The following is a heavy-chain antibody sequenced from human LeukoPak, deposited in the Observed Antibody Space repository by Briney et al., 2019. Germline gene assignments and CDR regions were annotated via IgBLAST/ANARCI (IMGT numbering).Heavy chain of an antibody. V-gene: IGHV4-61*02. CDR2: IYTSGST. CDR1: GGSMSIGSYY. Sequence: SQTLSLTCTVSGGSMSIGSYYWSWIRQPAGKGLEWIGRIYTSGSTNYNPSLKSRVTISVDTSKNQFSLKLSSVTAADTAVYYCARGVLLWFGEFSNWFDPWGQGTLVTVSS. D-gene: IGHD3-10*01. CDR3: ARGVLLWFGEFSNWFDP. J-gene: IGHJ5*02.